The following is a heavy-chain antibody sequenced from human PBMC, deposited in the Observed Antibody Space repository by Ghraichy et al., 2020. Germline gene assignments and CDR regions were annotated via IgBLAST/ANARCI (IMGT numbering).Heavy chain of an antibody. CDR1: GFTFSDYY. V-gene: IGHV3-11*01. CDR3: ARVIHGNSYGPFDY. J-gene: IGHJ4*02. Sequence: LSLTCAASGFTFSDYYMSWIRQAPGKGLEWVSYISGSGSTIYYADSVRGRFTISRDNAKNSLYLQMNSLRAEDTAVYYCARVIHGNSYGPFDYWGQGTLVTVSS. CDR2: ISGSGSTI. D-gene: IGHD5-18*01.